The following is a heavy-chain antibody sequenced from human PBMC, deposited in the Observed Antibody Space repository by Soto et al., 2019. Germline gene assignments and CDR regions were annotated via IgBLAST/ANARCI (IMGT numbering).Heavy chain of an antibody. Sequence: EVQLVESGGGLIQPGGSLRLSCAVSGFTVSNNYMSWVRQAPGKGLEGVSVIYSGGYTAYGDSVKGRFTISRDNSKNTQYIKMKSLGPDDPAVYSGATRTGGGGYWGQGTLVTVSS. D-gene: IGHD3-10*01. CDR3: ATRTGGGGY. J-gene: IGHJ4*02. CDR1: GFTVSNNY. CDR2: IYSGGYT. V-gene: IGHV3-53*01.